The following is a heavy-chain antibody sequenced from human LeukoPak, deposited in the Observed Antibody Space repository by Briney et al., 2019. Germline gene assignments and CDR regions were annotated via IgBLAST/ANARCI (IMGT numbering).Heavy chain of an antibody. Sequence: SETLSLTCTVSGGSISSYYWSWIRQPPGKGLEWIGYIYTSGSTNYNPSLKSRVTISVDTSKSQSSLKLSSATAADTAVYYCARGGDNYYMDVWGEGTTVTVSS. J-gene: IGHJ6*03. CDR2: IYTSGST. V-gene: IGHV4-4*09. CDR1: GGSISSYY. D-gene: IGHD3-10*01. CDR3: ARGGDNYYMDV.